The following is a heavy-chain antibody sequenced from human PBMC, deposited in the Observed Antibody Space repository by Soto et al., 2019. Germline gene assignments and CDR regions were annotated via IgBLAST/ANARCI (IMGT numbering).Heavy chain of an antibody. D-gene: IGHD3-22*01. V-gene: IGHV4-30-2*02. CDR2: MYHSGST. Sequence: SETLSLTCAVSGGSISSGGYSWSWIRQPPGKGLEWIGYMYHSGSTYYNPSLKSRVTISVDTSKNQFSLKLSSVTAADTAVYYCASAATYYYDSSGYFQHWGQGTLVTVSS. CDR3: ASAATYYYDSSGYFQH. CDR1: GGSISSGGYS. J-gene: IGHJ1*01.